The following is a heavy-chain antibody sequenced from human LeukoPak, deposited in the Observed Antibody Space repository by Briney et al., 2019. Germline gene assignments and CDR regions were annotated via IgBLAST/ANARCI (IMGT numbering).Heavy chain of an antibody. CDR3: AHAPGVYYYDSNYYFDY. D-gene: IGHD3-22*01. CDR2: IYWNDDK. Sequence: SGPTLVNPTQTLTLTCTFSGFSLSTSGVGVGWIRQPPGKALEWLALIYWNDDKRYSPSLKSRLTITKDTSKNQVVLTMTNMGPVDTATYYCAHAPGVYYYDSNYYFDYWGQGTLVTVSS. J-gene: IGHJ4*02. CDR1: GFSLSTSGVG. V-gene: IGHV2-5*01.